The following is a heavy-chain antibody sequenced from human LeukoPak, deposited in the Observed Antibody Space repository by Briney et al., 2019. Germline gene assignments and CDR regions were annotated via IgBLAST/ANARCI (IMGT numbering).Heavy chain of an antibody. CDR2: ISSSSSYI. V-gene: IGHV3-21*01. Sequence: GGSLRLSCAASGFTFSGYTMNWVRQAPGKRLEWVSSISSSSSYIYYADSVKGRFTISRDNAKNSLYLQMNSLRVEDTAVYYCARDRTGDFDYWGQGTLVSVSS. J-gene: IGHJ4*02. CDR3: ARDRTGDFDY. CDR1: GFTFSGYT.